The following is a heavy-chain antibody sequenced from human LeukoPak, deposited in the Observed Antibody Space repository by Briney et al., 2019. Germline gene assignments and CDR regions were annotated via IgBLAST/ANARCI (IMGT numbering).Heavy chain of an antibody. J-gene: IGHJ5*02. V-gene: IGHV4-34*01. CDR2: INHSGST. CDR3: ARRLGYCSSTSCRNWFDP. D-gene: IGHD2-2*01. Sequence: SETLSLTCTVSGGSISSYYWSWIRQPAGKGLEWIGEINHSGSTNYNPSLKSRVTISVDTSKNQFSLKLSSVTAADTAVYYCARRLGYCSSTSCRNWFDPWGQGTLVTVSS. CDR1: GGSISSYY.